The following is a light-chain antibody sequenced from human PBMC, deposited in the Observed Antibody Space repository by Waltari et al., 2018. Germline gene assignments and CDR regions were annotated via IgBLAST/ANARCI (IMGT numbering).Light chain of an antibody. CDR3: SPPTTGIIGL. CDR1: SSDFGNYNR. V-gene: IGLV2-18*03. Sequence: QSALTQPPSVSGSPGQSVTISCTATSSDFGNYNRVSWYQQSPGTAPKLMIYDVTNRPSGVPHRSPGSRSGNPPPLTTSGLQAGDEADYYGSPPTTGIIGLFGGGTRLTF. J-gene: IGLJ3*02. CDR2: DVT.